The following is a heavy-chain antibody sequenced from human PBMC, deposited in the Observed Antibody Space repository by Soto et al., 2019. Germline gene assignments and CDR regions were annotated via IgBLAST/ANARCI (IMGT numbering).Heavy chain of an antibody. V-gene: IGHV4-39*01. CDR1: GYSVTSSDYY. CDR3: APLSVSLSGPYGIHV. Sequence: SETLSLTCSVSGYSVTSSDYYWAWIRQPPGKGLEWIGSMFYSGLTYYNPSPKSRVTLSVDTSKNQFSVRLNSVTAADTAVYYCAPLSVSLSGPYGIHVWGQGXTVTVYS. D-gene: IGHD2-15*01. CDR2: MFYSGLT. J-gene: IGHJ6*02.